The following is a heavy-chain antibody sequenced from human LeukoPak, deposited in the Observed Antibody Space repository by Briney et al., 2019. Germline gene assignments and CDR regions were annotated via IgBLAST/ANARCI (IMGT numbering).Heavy chain of an antibody. V-gene: IGHV4-39*01. CDR3: ARPPYYYYYMDV. CDR2: IYYSGSI. J-gene: IGHJ6*03. Sequence: SETLSLTCTVSGGSISSSSYYWGWIRQPPGKGLEWIGSIYYSGSIYYNPSLKSRVTISVDTSKNQFSLKLSSVTAADTAVYYCARPPYYYYYMDVWGKGTTVTVSS. CDR1: GGSISSSSYY.